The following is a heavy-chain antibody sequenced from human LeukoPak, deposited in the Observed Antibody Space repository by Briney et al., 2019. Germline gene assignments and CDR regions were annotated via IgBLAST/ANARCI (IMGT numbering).Heavy chain of an antibody. CDR2: IYYSGST. CDR3: ARNGYSGSYSYYFDY. CDR1: GGSISSSSYY. V-gene: IGHV4-39*01. D-gene: IGHD1-26*01. Sequence: SETLSLTCTVSGGSISSSSYYWGWIRQPPGKGLEWIGSIYYSGSTYYNPSLKSRVTISVDTSKNQFSLKLSSVTAADTAVYYCARNGYSGSYSYYFDYWGQGRLVTVSS. J-gene: IGHJ4*02.